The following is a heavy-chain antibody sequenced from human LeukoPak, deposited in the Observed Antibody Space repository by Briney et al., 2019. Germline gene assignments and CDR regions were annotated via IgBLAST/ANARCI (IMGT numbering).Heavy chain of an antibody. D-gene: IGHD3-10*01. CDR2: ISSSSSYI. CDR1: GFTFSSYS. J-gene: IGHJ4*02. V-gene: IGHV3-21*01. Sequence: PGGSLRLSCAASGFTFSSYSMNWVRQAPGKGLEWVSSISSSSSYIYYADSVKGRFTTSRDNAKNSLYLQINSLRAEDTAVYYCARGDYYGSGTPGYWGQGTLVTVSS. CDR3: ARGDYYGSGTPGY.